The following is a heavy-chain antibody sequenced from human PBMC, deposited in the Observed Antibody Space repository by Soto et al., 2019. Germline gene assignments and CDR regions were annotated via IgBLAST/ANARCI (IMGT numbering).Heavy chain of an antibody. CDR3: ARIYDILTGYYTSWFDP. J-gene: IGHJ5*02. D-gene: IGHD3-9*01. V-gene: IGHV1-69*13. Sequence: SVKVSCKASGGTFSSYAISWVRLAPGQGLEWMGGIIPIFGTANYAQKFQGRVTITADESTSTAYMELSSLRSEDTAVYYCARIYDILTGYYTSWFDPWGQGTLVTVSS. CDR1: GGTFSSYA. CDR2: IIPIFGTA.